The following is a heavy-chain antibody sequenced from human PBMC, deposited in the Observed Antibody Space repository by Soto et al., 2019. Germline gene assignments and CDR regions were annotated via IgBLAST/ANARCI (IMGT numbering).Heavy chain of an antibody. J-gene: IGHJ6*02. CDR3: ARAAPIYDSSGYVDPYGMDV. Sequence: QVQLVQSGAEVKKPGSSVKVSCKASGGTFSSYAISWVRQAPGQGLEWMGGIIPIFGTANYAQKFQGRVTITADESTSTAYMELSRLRSEDTAVYYCARAAPIYDSSGYVDPYGMDVWGQGTTVTVSS. D-gene: IGHD3-22*01. V-gene: IGHV1-69*12. CDR1: GGTFSSYA. CDR2: IIPIFGTA.